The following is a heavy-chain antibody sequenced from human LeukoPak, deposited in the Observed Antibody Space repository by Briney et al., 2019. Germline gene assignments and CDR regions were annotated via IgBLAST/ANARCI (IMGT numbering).Heavy chain of an antibody. CDR1: GFTFNSYW. CDR2: IKQDGSEK. D-gene: IGHD3-10*01. V-gene: IGHV3-7*01. Sequence: PGGSLRLSCAASGFTFNSYWMSWVRQAPGKGLEWVANIKQDGSEKYYVDSVKGRFTISRDNAKNSLYLQMNSLRAEDTAVYYCARGRATHYGSGSFNFDYWGQGTLVTVSS. J-gene: IGHJ4*02. CDR3: ARGRATHYGSGSFNFDY.